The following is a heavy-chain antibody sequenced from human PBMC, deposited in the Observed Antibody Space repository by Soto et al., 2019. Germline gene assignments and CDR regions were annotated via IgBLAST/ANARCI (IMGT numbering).Heavy chain of an antibody. J-gene: IGHJ4*02. CDR1: GFTFTSYW. CDR2: IKEGGTER. CDR3: ARGYARSDY. V-gene: IGHV3-7*03. Sequence: GGSLRLSCAASGFTFTSYWMSWVRQVPGKRPEWVANIKEGGTERYYVDSVKGRFTISRDNTNNSLFLQMNSLRAADTAVYYCARGYARSDYWGQGTLVTVSS. D-gene: IGHD2-2*01.